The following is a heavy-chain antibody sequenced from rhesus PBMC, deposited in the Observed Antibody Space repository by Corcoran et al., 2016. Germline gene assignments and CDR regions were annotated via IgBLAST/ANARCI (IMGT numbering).Heavy chain of an antibody. CDR2: INSDGGST. D-gene: IGHD6-13*01. J-gene: IGHJ6*01. V-gene: IGHV3S25*01. CDR1: GFTFSSYW. CDR3: AKTGYSSWSSGEDGLDS. Sequence: EVQLVESGGGLAKPGGSLRLSCAASGFTFSSYWMNWVRQAPGKGLEWVSDINSDGGSTDYADSGQGRFTSSRDKPKNTRSLQMNSLRAEDTVVYYCAKTGYSSWSSGEDGLDSWGQGVVVTVSS.